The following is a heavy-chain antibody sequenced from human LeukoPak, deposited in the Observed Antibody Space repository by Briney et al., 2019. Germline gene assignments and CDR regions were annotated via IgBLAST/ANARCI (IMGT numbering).Heavy chain of an antibody. CDR1: GYTFAIYY. J-gene: IGHJ4*02. V-gene: IGHV1-46*01. D-gene: IGHD3-16*02. Sequence: ASVKVSCKASGYTFAIYYIHWVRQAPGQGLEWMGIINPSGGSTSYAQKFQGRLTMTRDTSTSTVYMGLSSLRSEDTAVYYCARDRRITFGGVIVIPLNYWGQGTLVTVSS. CDR2: INPSGGST. CDR3: ARDRRITFGGVIVIPLNY.